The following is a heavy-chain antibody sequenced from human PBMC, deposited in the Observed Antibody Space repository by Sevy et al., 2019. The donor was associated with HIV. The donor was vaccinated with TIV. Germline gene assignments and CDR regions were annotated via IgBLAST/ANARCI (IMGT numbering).Heavy chain of an antibody. CDR1: GGSFSGYY. CDR2: INHSGST. V-gene: IGHV4-34*01. J-gene: IGHJ3*02. Sequence: SETLSLTCAVYGGSFSGYYWSWIRQPPGKGLQWIGEINHSGSTNYNPSLKSRVTISVDTSKNQFSLKLSSVTAADTAVYYCTRHCSSTTCSHAFDIWGQGTMVTVSS. D-gene: IGHD2-2*01. CDR3: TRHCSSTTCSHAFDI.